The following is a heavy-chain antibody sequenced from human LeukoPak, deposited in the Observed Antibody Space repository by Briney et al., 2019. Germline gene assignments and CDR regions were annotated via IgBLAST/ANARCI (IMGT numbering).Heavy chain of an antibody. CDR2: IWYDGSNK. D-gene: IGHD6-25*01. Sequence: GGSLRLSCAASGFTFSSYGMHWVRQAPGKGLEWVAVIWYDGSNKYYVDSVEGRFTISRDNSKKTLYLQMNSLRVEDTAVYYCARARGGAAAGRDAFDVWGQGTMVTVSS. J-gene: IGHJ3*01. CDR3: ARARGGAAAGRDAFDV. CDR1: GFTFSSYG. V-gene: IGHV3-33*01.